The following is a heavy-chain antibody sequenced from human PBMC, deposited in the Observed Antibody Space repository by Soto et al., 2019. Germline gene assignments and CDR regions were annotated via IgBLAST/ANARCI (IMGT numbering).Heavy chain of an antibody. D-gene: IGHD3-3*01. V-gene: IGHV1-8*01. CDR2: VTPTSGYT. J-gene: IGHJ6*03. CDR1: GYTFTSHD. CDR3: ARGALLGVAANVYYYYYVDV. Sequence: ASVKVSCKASGYTFTSHDINWVRQAAGQGLEWIGWVTPTSGYTGYAQKFQGRVTMTRDNSRSTAYMELSSLTSEDTAVYYCARGALLGVAANVYYYYYVDVWGKGTTVTVSS.